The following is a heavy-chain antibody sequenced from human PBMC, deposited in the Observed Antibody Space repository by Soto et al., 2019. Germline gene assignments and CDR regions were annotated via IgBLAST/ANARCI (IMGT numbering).Heavy chain of an antibody. D-gene: IGHD3-16*01. CDR3: ARMATFGSLNWFDL. CDR2: MNPGSGDT. J-gene: IGHJ5*02. Sequence: VASVKVSCKASGYSFTNYDVTWVRQATGQGLEWMGWMNPGSGDTGYAQKFQGRVTMTRDISIATAYMELSSLRSDDTAIYYCARMATFGSLNWFDLWGQGTLVTVSS. CDR1: GYSFTNYD. V-gene: IGHV1-8*01.